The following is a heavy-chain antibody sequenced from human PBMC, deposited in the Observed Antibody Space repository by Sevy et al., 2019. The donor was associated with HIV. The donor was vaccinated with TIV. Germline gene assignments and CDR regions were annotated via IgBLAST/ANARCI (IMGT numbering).Heavy chain of an antibody. Sequence: ASVKVSCKASGFTFTSSAVQWVRQARGQRLEWIGWIVVGSGNTNYAQKFQERVTITRDMSTSTAYMGLSSLSSEDTAVYYCAAEGRLLHLFNFDYWGQGTLVTVSS. D-gene: IGHD2-21*01. CDR3: AAEGRLLHLFNFDY. CDR2: IVVGSGNT. J-gene: IGHJ4*02. CDR1: GFTFTSSA. V-gene: IGHV1-58*01.